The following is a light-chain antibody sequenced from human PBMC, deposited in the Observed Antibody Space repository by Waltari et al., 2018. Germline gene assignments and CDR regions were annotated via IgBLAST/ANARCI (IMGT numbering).Light chain of an antibody. CDR3: QQSYSNVLYT. V-gene: IGKV1-39*01. J-gene: IGKJ2*01. CDR1: QGISSY. Sequence: DIQMTQSPSSLSASKGDRVTITCRASQGISSYLNWYQQKPGDAPKLLIYAVSHLESGFPSRFSGRGTGTEFTLTISSLQPEDSGTYYCQQSYSNVLYTFGQGTKLEIK. CDR2: AVS.